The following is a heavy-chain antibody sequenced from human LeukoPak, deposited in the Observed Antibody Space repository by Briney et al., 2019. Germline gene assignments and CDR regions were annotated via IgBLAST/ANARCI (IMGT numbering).Heavy chain of an antibody. D-gene: IGHD2-2*01. CDR2: ISAYNGNT. Sequence: ASVKVSCKASGYTFTSYGISWVRQAPGQGLEWMGWISAYNGNTNYAQKLQGRVTMTTVTSTSTAYMELRSLRSDDTAVYYCARDSALDDIVVVPAAIDWFDPWGQGTLVTVSS. CDR3: ARDSALDDIVVVPAAIDWFDP. CDR1: GYTFTSYG. J-gene: IGHJ5*02. V-gene: IGHV1-18*01.